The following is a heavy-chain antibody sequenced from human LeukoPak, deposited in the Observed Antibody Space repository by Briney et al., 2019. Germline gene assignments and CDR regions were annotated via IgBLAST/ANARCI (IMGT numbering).Heavy chain of an antibody. J-gene: IGHJ4*02. V-gene: IGHV3-48*01. CDR1: GFTFGVYS. D-gene: IGHD3-9*01. CDR3: ARSTDWYADY. CDR2: ITGTSTTI. Sequence: GESLRLSCAASGFTFGVYSMNWVRQAPGKGLEWISYITGTSTTIYYADSVRGRFTISRDSAKNSLYLQLNNLRADDTAVYYCARSTDWYADYWGQGTLVTVSS.